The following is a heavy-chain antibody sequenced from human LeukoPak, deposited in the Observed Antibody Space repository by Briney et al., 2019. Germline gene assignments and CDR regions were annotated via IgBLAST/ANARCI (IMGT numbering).Heavy chain of an antibody. D-gene: IGHD6-19*01. Sequence: GASVTVSCKASGYTFTSYGISWVRQAPGQGLEWMGWISAYNGNTNYAQKLQGRGTMTTDTSASTAYMELRSLRSDDTAVYYCAREGVAGTFLVSVVDYWGKGPLVTVSS. V-gene: IGHV1-18*01. CDR1: GYTFTSYG. J-gene: IGHJ4*02. CDR2: ISAYNGNT. CDR3: AREGVAGTFLVSVVDY.